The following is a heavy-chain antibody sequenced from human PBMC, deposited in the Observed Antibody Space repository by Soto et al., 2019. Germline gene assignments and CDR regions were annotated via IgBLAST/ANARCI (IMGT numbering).Heavy chain of an antibody. V-gene: IGHV3-7*01. Sequence: GGSLRLSCAASGFNFDNYWMAWVRQAPGKGLEWVANIKQDGSDKNYVDSVRGRFTISRDNAKNTMFLQMGSLRVEDTAVYYCARGLRDFDWRLPFGYWGQGTLVTV. J-gene: IGHJ4*02. D-gene: IGHD3-9*01. CDR3: ARGLRDFDWRLPFGY. CDR1: GFNFDNYW. CDR2: IKQDGSDK.